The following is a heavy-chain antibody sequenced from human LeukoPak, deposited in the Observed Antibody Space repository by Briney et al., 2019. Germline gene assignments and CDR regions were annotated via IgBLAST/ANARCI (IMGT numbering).Heavy chain of an antibody. CDR2: ISSAGTT. CDR3: ARDLEAANTDYFDY. CDR1: GFTVSSSY. V-gene: IGHV3-66*01. D-gene: IGHD6-13*01. Sequence: GGSLRLSCAASGFTVSSSYISWVRQAPGKGLEWVSIISSAGTTYYADSVKGRFTISRDNSKNTVYLQVNSLRDEDKAVYYCARDLEAANTDYFDYWGQGTMVTVSS. J-gene: IGHJ4*02.